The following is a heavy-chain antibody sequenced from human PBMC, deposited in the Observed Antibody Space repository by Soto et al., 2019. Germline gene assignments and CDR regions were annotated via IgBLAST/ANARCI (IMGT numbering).Heavy chain of an antibody. D-gene: IGHD3-10*01. CDR1: GYTFTSYG. Sequence: SXXVSCKASGYTFTSYGISWVRQAPGQGLEWMGWISAYNGNTNYAQKLQGRVTMTTDTSTSTAYMELRSLRSDDTAVYYCARDKGDGSGSYYGYWGQGTLVTVSS. V-gene: IGHV1-18*01. J-gene: IGHJ4*02. CDR2: ISAYNGNT. CDR3: ARDKGDGSGSYYGY.